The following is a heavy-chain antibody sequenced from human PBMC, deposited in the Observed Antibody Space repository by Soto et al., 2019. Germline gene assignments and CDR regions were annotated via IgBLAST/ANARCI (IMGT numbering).Heavy chain of an antibody. CDR2: IIPIFGTA. D-gene: IGHD3-22*01. J-gene: IGHJ6*02. CDR3: ARPYDSSGYYRDNSVYGMDV. Sequence: QVQLVQSGAEVKKPGSSVKVSCKASGGTFSSYAISWVRQAPGQGLEWMGGIIPIFGTANYAQKFQGRVTITADESTSTAYMELSSLRSEDMAVYYCARPYDSSGYYRDNSVYGMDVWGQGTTVTVSS. V-gene: IGHV1-69*01. CDR1: GGTFSSYA.